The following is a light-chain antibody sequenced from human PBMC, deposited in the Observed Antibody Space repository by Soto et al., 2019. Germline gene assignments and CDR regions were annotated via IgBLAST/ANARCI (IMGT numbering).Light chain of an antibody. CDR3: QQYGTSPIT. J-gene: IGKJ5*01. V-gene: IGKV3-20*01. CDR1: QTVSSY. Sequence: ENVLTPSPGTLSLSPGERATLSCRASQTVSSYLTWYQQRPGQAPRLLISGASRRATGIPDRFSGSGSGTDFTLTISRLEPEDFALYYCQQYGTSPITFGQGTRLEIK. CDR2: GAS.